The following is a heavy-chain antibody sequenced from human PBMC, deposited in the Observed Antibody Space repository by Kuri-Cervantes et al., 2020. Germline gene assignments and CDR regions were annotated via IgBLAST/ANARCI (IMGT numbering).Heavy chain of an antibody. J-gene: IGHJ6*03. D-gene: IGHD3-22*01. Sequence: ESLKISCTVSGASISNYFWTWIRQPPGKGLEWIGSIYHSGSTYYNPSLKSRVTISVDTSKNQFSLKLSSVTAADTAVYYCARDDDTDYYYYYMDVWGKGTTVTVSS. CDR3: ARDDDTDYYYYYMDV. CDR2: IYHSGST. V-gene: IGHV4-38-2*02. CDR1: GASISNYF.